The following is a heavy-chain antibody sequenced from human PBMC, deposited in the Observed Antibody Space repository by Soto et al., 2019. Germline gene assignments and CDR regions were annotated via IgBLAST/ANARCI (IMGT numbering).Heavy chain of an antibody. D-gene: IGHD1-1*01. CDR1: GLVFSSYA. CDR3: AAATYNWHARFDY. CDR2: IWYDGSNA. J-gene: IGHJ4*02. V-gene: IGHV3-33*01. Sequence: QLAESGGGVVKPGGSLRLSCAASGLVFSSYAMHWVRQAPGKGLEWVALIWYDGSNANYADFVKGRFTISRDNDNNTVFLQMNSLSAEDTAVYTCAAATYNWHARFDYWGQGTLVTVSS.